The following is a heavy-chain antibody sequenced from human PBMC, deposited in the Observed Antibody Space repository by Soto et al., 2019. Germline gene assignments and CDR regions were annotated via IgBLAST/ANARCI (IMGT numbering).Heavy chain of an antibody. D-gene: IGHD6-13*01. Sequence: EVQLVESGGGLVQPGGSLRLSCAASGFTFSDHYMDWVRQAPGEGPEWVGRTRDKANGYTTEYAASVKGRFTISRDDSKNSLYLQMNSLQTEDTAVYYCARRSSRFQDPYYYYAMDVWGQGTTVTVSS. CDR1: GFTFSDHY. J-gene: IGHJ6*02. CDR3: ARRSSRFQDPYYYYAMDV. CDR2: TRDKANGYTT. V-gene: IGHV3-72*01.